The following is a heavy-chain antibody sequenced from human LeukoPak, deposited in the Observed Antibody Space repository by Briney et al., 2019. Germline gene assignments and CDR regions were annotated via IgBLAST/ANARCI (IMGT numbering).Heavy chain of an antibody. Sequence: GGSLRLSCAATGITVSSNYMSWVRQAQGKGPEWVSVIYSGGSTYYADSVKGRFTISRDNSKNTLYLQMNSLRAEDTAVYYCAREGGTVTPYYYYYMDVWGKGTTVTVSS. J-gene: IGHJ6*03. V-gene: IGHV3-53*01. CDR1: GITVSSNY. CDR3: AREGGTVTPYYYYYMDV. CDR2: IYSGGST. D-gene: IGHD4-11*01.